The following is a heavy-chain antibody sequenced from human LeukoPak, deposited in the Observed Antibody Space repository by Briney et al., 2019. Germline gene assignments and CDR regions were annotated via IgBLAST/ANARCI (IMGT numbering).Heavy chain of an antibody. J-gene: IGHJ4*02. D-gene: IGHD3-10*01. CDR3: ARALATISMVRGADY. CDR1: GFTFRNFA. V-gene: IGHV3-30-3*01. Sequence: GRSLRLSCAASGFTFRNFAMHWVRQAPGKGLQWVALMTYDGSSQYYADSVKGRFTISRDNAKNSLYLQMNSLRPEDTAVYYCARALATISMVRGADYWGQGTLVTVSS. CDR2: MTYDGSSQ.